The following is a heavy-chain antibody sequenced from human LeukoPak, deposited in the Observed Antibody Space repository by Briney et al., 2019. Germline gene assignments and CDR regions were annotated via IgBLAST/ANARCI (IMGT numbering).Heavy chain of an antibody. CDR2: IIYSGST. Sequence: SETLSLTCTVSGDSIISSSYYWGWIRQPPGKGLEWIGSIIYSGSTYYNPSLKSRVTISADTSENQFSLKLSSVTAADTAVYYCARLDIVVVGTFDIWGQGTMVTVSS. J-gene: IGHJ3*02. CDR3: ARLDIVVVGTFDI. CDR1: GDSIISSSYY. D-gene: IGHD2-21*01. V-gene: IGHV4-39*07.